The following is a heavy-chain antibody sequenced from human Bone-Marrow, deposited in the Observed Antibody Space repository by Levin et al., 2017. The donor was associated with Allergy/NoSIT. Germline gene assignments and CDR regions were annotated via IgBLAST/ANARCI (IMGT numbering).Heavy chain of an antibody. D-gene: IGHD6-13*01. CDR2: IGGDNYTK. CDR3: AREGSWSSTWLGNYYFDY. CDR1: GFTFSSYG. V-gene: IGHV3-48*01. J-gene: IGHJ4*02. Sequence: GGSLRLSCDASGFTFSSYGIIWVRQAPGKGLEWVSYIGGDNYTKYYADSVKGRFTNSRDNVKKSLYLQMNSLRGEDTAVYYCAREGSWSSTWLGNYYFDYWGQGTLVTVSS.